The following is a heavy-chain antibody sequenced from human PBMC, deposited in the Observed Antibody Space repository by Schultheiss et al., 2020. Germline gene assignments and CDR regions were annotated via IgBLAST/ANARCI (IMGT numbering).Heavy chain of an antibody. CDR2: ISGSGGST. CDR1: GFTFISYA. CDR3: AKDPTYPYCSSTSCYDFGWYFDL. D-gene: IGHD2-2*01. J-gene: IGHJ2*01. V-gene: IGHV3-23*01. Sequence: GGSLRLSCAASGFTFISYAMNWVRQAPGKGLEWVSAISGSGGSTYYADSVKGRFTISRDNSKNTLYLQMNSLRAEDTAVYYCAKDPTYPYCSSTSCYDFGWYFDLWGRGTLVTVSS.